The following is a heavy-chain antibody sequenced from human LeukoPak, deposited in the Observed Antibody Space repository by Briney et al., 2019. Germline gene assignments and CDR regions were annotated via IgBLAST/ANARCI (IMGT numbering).Heavy chain of an antibody. CDR3: ARAILYPYYFDY. CDR2: IWNDGSNK. Sequence: PGGSLRLSCAASGFTFSTYGMHWVRQAPGKGLEWVAVIWNDGSNKYYVDSVKGRFTISRDNSKNTLYLQMNSLRAEDTAVYYCARAILYPYYFDYWGQGTLVTVSS. J-gene: IGHJ4*02. CDR1: GFTFSTYG. V-gene: IGHV3-33*01. D-gene: IGHD2-8*01.